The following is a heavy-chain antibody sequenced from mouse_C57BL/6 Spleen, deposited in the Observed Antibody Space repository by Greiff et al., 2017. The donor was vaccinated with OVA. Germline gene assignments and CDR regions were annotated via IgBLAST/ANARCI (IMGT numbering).Heavy chain of an antibody. CDR1: GYTFTDYN. V-gene: IGHV1-18*01. D-gene: IGHD1-1*01. CDR3: ARWGYGSRHYYAMDY. CDR2: INPNNGGT. J-gene: IGHJ4*01. Sequence: EVQVVESGPELVKPGASVKIPCKASGYTFTDYNMDWVKQSHGKSLEWIGDINPNNGGTIYNQKFQGKATLTVDKSSSTAYMELRSLTSEDTAVYYCARWGYGSRHYYAMDYWGQGTSVTGSS.